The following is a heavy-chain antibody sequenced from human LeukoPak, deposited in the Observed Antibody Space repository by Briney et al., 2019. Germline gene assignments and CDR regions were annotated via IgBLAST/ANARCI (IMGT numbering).Heavy chain of an antibody. J-gene: IGHJ4*02. CDR3: ARGIAAAGMALDY. CDR2: IYSGGST. Sequence: GGSLRLSCAASGFTVSSNYMSWVRQAPGKGLEWVSVIYSGGSTYYADSVKGRFTISGDNSKNTLYLQMNSLRAEDTAVYYCARGIAAAGMALDYWGQGTLVTVSS. D-gene: IGHD6-13*01. V-gene: IGHV3-66*01. CDR1: GFTVSSNY.